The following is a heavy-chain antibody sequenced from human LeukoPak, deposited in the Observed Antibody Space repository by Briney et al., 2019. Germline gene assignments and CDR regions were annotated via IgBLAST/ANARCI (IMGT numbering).Heavy chain of an antibody. CDR1: GYTFTSYG. CDR3: ARVFSPYGSGSYSD. Sequence: ASVKVSCKASGYTFTSYGISWVRQAPGQGLEWMGWISACNGNTNYAQKLQGRVTMTTDTSTSTAYMELRSLRSDDTAVYYCARVFSPYGSGSYSDWGQGTLVTVSS. V-gene: IGHV1-18*04. CDR2: ISACNGNT. D-gene: IGHD3-10*01. J-gene: IGHJ4*02.